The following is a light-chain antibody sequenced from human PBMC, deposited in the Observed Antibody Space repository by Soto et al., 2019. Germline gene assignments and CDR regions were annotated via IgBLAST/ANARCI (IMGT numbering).Light chain of an antibody. CDR2: DAS. CDR1: QSVRSY. V-gene: IGKV3-11*01. J-gene: IGKJ2*01. CDR3: AQRNWPPYP. Sequence: EIVLTQSPATLSLSPGERATLSCRASQSVRSYLAWYPQKHGQAPRLLIYDASNRATDVPARFSGSGSGTDCTRTISSLEHEDFAVYYCAQRNWPPYPFGQGNKLAIK.